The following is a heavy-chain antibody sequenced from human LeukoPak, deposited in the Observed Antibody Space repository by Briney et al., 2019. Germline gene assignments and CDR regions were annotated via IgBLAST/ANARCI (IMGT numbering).Heavy chain of an antibody. CDR2: ISAYDGLR. CDR3: ARGKEKTYYYGSGSYEPFDP. Sequence: GASVKVSCKASGYTFTTYGISWVRQAPGLGLEWMAWISAYDGLRNDAQKFQGRVTTTIDTSTSTAYMELRSLRSDDTAVYYCARGKEKTYYYGSGSYEPFDPWGQGTLVTVSS. CDR1: GYTFTTYG. V-gene: IGHV1-18*01. D-gene: IGHD3-10*01. J-gene: IGHJ5*02.